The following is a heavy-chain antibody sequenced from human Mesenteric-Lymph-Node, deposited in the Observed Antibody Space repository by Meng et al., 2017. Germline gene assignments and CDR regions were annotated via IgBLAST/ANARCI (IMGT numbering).Heavy chain of an antibody. D-gene: IGHD5-12*01. CDR2: FDPEDGET. Sequence: ASVKVSCKVSGYTLTELSMHWVRQAPGKGLEWMGGFDPEDGETIYAQKFQGRVTMTRDTSTSTVYMELSSLRSEDTAVYYCARVEDIVATTAAHWGQGTLVTVSS. CDR3: ARVEDIVATTAAH. CDR1: GYTLTELS. V-gene: IGHV1-24*01. J-gene: IGHJ4*02.